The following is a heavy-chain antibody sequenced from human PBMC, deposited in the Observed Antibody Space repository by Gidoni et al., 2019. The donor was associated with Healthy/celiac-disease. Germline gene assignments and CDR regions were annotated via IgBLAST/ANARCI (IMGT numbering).Heavy chain of an antibody. Sequence: SNAWMTWVRQAPRKGLEWVGRIKSKTDGGTTDYAAPVQGRFTISRDDSKNTLYLQMNSLKTEDTAVYYCTTESHGDFDIWGQGTMVTVSS. CDR3: TTESHGDFDI. J-gene: IGHJ3*02. V-gene: IGHV3-15*07. CDR2: IKSKTDGGTT. CDR1: SNAW.